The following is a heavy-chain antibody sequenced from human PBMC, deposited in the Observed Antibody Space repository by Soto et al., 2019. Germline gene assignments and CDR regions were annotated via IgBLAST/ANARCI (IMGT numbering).Heavy chain of an antibody. Sequence: GASVKVSCKASGGTFSSYTISWVRQSTGQGLEWMGRIIPILGIANYAQKFQGRVTITADKSTSTAYMELSSLRSEDTAVYYCARGYCSGGSCYHDAFDIWGQGTMVTVSS. D-gene: IGHD2-15*01. CDR2: IIPILGIA. J-gene: IGHJ3*02. CDR3: ARGYCSGGSCYHDAFDI. CDR1: GGTFSSYT. V-gene: IGHV1-69*02.